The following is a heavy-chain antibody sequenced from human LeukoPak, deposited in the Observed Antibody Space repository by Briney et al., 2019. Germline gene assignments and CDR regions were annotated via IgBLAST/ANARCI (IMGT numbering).Heavy chain of an antibody. CDR3: ARGRNRAAAGLGRYYYYYYGMDV. J-gene: IGHJ6*02. D-gene: IGHD6-13*01. V-gene: IGHV4-59*01. CDR2: IYYSGST. Sequence: PSETLSLTCTVSGGSISSYYWSWIRRPPGKGLEWIGYIYYSGSTNYNPSLKSRVTISVDTSKNQFSLKLSSVTAADTAVYYCARGRNRAAAGLGRYYYYYYGMDVWGQGTTVTVSS. CDR1: GGSISSYY.